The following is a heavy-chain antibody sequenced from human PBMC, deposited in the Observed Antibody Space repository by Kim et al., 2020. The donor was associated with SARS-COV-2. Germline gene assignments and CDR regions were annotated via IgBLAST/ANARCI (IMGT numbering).Heavy chain of an antibody. V-gene: IGHV3-64D*06. J-gene: IGHJ6*02. Sequence: GGSLRLSCSASGFTFSSYAMHWVRQAPGKGLEYVSAISSNGGSTYYADSVKGRFTISRDNSKNTLYLQMSSLRAEDTAVYYCVKMGYSSSSYYYGMDVWGQGTTVTVSS. CDR3: VKMGYSSSSYYYGMDV. D-gene: IGHD6-6*01. CDR2: ISSNGGST. CDR1: GFTFSSYA.